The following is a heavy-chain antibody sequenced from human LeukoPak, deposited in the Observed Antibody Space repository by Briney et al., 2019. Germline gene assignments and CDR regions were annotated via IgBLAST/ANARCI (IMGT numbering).Heavy chain of an antibody. Sequence: GGSLRLSCAASGFTFSSYWMSWVRQAPGKGLEWVANIKQDGSEKYYVDSVKGRFTISRDNAKNTLYLQMNSLRAEDTAMYYCARRGFGELLTYYYGMDVWGQGTTVTVSS. CDR2: IKQDGSEK. V-gene: IGHV3-7*01. CDR1: GFTFSSYW. J-gene: IGHJ6*02. CDR3: ARRGFGELLTYYYGMDV. D-gene: IGHD3-10*01.